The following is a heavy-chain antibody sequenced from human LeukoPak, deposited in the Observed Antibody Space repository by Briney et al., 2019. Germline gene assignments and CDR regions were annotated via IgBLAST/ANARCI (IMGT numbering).Heavy chain of an antibody. J-gene: IGHJ6*03. V-gene: IGHV4-39*01. D-gene: IGHD3-10*01. CDR3: ARHGRGHYYYCYMDV. CDR2: IYYSGST. CDR1: GGSISSSSYY. Sequence: SETLSLTCTVSGGSISSSSYYWGWIRQPPGKGLEWIGSIYYSGSTYYNPSLKSRVTISVDTSKNQFSLKLSSVTAADTAVYYCARHGRGHYYYCYMDVWGKGTTVTVSS.